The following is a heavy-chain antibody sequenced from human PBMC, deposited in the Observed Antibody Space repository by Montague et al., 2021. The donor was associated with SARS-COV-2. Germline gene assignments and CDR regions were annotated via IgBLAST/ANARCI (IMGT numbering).Heavy chain of an antibody. D-gene: IGHD4/OR15-4a*01. Sequence: SETLSLTCAVSGGSISSSNWWSWVRQPPGKGLEWIGDIHHSGSTYYNPSLKRRVTMSVDTSKNHFSLRLSSVTAAATAMYYCARGGYGGWTGYYFDYWGQGTLVTVSS. J-gene: IGHJ4*02. CDR3: ARGGYGGWTGYYFDY. CDR1: GGSISSSNW. CDR2: IHHSGST. V-gene: IGHV4-4*02.